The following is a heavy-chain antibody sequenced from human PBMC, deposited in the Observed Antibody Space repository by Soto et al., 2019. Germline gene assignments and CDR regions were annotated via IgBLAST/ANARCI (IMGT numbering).Heavy chain of an antibody. V-gene: IGHV1-58*01. CDR1: GFTFTSSA. CDR3: AAGLRDTVYYYYGMDV. CDR2: IVVGSGNT. D-gene: IGHD5-18*01. Sequence: ASVKVSCKASGFTFTSSAVQWVRQARGQRLEWIGWIVVGSGNTNYAQKFQERVTITRDMSTSTAYMELSSLRSEDTAVYYCAAGLRDTVYYYYGMDVWGQGTTVTAP. J-gene: IGHJ6*02.